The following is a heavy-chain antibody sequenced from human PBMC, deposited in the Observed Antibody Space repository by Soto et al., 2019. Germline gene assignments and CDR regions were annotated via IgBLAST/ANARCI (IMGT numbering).Heavy chain of an antibody. CDR3: ARDNGQRDYYDSSLDAFDI. V-gene: IGHV4-4*02. CDR2: IYHSGST. Sequence: ASETLSLTCAVSGGSISSSNWWSWVRQPPGKGLEWIGEIYHSGSTNSNPSLKSRVTISVDTSKNQFSLKLSSVTAEDTAVYYCARDNGQRDYYDSSLDAFDIWGQGTMVTVSS. J-gene: IGHJ3*02. D-gene: IGHD3-22*01. CDR1: GGSISSSNW.